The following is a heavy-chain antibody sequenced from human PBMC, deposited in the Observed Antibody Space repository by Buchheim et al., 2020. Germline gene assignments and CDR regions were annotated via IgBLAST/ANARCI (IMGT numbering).Heavy chain of an antibody. J-gene: IGHJ4*02. Sequence: EVQLVESGGGLAQPGGSLRLSCAASGFTFSSYSMNWVRQAPGKGLEWVSYISSSSSTIYYADSVKGRFTISRDNAKNSLYLQMNSLRAEDTAVYYCARDLVTYYDFWSGYTNFDYWGQGTL. CDR1: GFTFSSYS. CDR2: ISSSSSTI. D-gene: IGHD3-3*01. V-gene: IGHV3-48*01. CDR3: ARDLVTYYDFWSGYTNFDY.